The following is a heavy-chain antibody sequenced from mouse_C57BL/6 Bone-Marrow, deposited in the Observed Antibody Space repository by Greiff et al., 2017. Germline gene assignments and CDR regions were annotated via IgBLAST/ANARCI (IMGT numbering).Heavy chain of an antibody. J-gene: IGHJ3*01. V-gene: IGHV1-63*01. Sequence: QVQLQQSGAELVRPGTSVKMSCKASGYTFTNYWIGWAKQRPGHGLEWIGDIYPGGGYTNYNEKFKGKATLTADKSSSTAYMQFSSLTSEDSAIYYFARYDYGGGLAYWGQGTLVTVSA. CDR1: GYTFTNYW. CDR3: ARYDYGGGLAY. D-gene: IGHD2-4*01. CDR2: IYPGGGYT.